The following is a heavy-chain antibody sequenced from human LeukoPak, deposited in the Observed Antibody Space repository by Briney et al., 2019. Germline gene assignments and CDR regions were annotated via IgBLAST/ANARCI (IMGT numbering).Heavy chain of an antibody. CDR3: AATAEYYDSSGYYNY. J-gene: IGHJ4*02. CDR2: IYYSGST. V-gene: IGHV4-59*01. Sequence: SETLSLTCTVSGGSISSYYWSWIRQPPGKGLDWMGYIYYSGSTNYNPPLKSRVTISVDTSKNQFSLKLSSVTAADTAVYYCAATAEYYDSSGYYNYWGQGTLVTVSS. CDR1: GGSISSYY. D-gene: IGHD3-22*01.